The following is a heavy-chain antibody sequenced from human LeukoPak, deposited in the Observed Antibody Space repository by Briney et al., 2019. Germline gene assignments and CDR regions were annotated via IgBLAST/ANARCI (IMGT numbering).Heavy chain of an antibody. V-gene: IGHV4-59*01. CDR2: IYYSGST. D-gene: IGHD1-1*01. Sequence: SETLSLTCTVSGGSISSYYWTWIRQPPGKGLEYIGYIYYSGSTNHNPSLKSRGTISVDPSKNQFSLKLSSVTAADTAVYYCARGRYTFDYWGQGTLVTVSS. CDR1: GGSISSYY. CDR3: ARGRYTFDY. J-gene: IGHJ4*02.